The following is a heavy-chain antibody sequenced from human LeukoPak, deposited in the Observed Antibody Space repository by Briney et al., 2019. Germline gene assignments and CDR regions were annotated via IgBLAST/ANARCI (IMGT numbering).Heavy chain of an antibody. V-gene: IGHV4-34*01. CDR1: GGSFSGYY. CDR2: INHSGST. Sequence: PSETLSLTCAVYGGSFSGYYWSWIRQPPGKGLEWIGEINHSGSTNYNPSLKSRVTISVDTSKNQFSLKLSSVTAADTAVCYCARGASGYCSSTSCYYFDYWGQGTLVTVSS. CDR3: ARGASGYCSSTSCYYFDY. J-gene: IGHJ4*02. D-gene: IGHD2-2*01.